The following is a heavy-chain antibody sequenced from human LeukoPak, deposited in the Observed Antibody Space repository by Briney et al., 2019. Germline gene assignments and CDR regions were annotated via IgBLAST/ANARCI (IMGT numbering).Heavy chain of an antibody. J-gene: IGHJ3*02. Sequence: SETLSLTCTVSGGSISSGGYYWSWIRQHPGKGLEWIGYIYYSGSTYYNPSLKSRVTISVDTSKDQFSLKLSSVTAADTAVYYCARGQRTLSGAFDIWGQGTMVTVSS. CDR3: ARGQRTLSGAFDI. D-gene: IGHD1-1*01. V-gene: IGHV4-31*03. CDR2: IYYSGST. CDR1: GGSISSGGYY.